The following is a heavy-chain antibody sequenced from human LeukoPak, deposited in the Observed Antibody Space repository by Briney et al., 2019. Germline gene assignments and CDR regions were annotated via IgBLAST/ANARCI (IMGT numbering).Heavy chain of an antibody. J-gene: IGHJ3*02. Sequence: GGSLRLSCAASGFTVSNNHMSWVRQAPGKGLEWVSAISGSGGSTYYADSVKGRFTISRDNSKNTLYLQMNSLRAEDTAVYYCAKDWSLRAAMIVVADAFDIWGQGTMVTVSS. V-gene: IGHV3-23*01. CDR1: GFTVSNNH. CDR2: ISGSGGST. D-gene: IGHD3-22*01. CDR3: AKDWSLRAAMIVVADAFDI.